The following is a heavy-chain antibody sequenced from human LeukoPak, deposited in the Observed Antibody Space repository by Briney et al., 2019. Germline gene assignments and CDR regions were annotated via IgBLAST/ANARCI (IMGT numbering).Heavy chain of an antibody. D-gene: IGHD1-20*01. J-gene: IGHJ4*02. Sequence: GGSLRLSCAASGFTFSSYTMNWVRQAPGKGLEWVAYIGFNSMWYADSVKGRLTISRDNAKNSLFLQMDSLRAEDTALYYCARDHNWAFDYWGQGILVTVSS. CDR1: GFTFSSYT. V-gene: IGHV3-48*04. CDR2: IGFNSM. CDR3: ARDHNWAFDY.